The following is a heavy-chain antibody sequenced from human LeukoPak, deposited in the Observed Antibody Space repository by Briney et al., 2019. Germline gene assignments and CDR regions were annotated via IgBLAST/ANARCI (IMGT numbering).Heavy chain of an antibody. Sequence: EESLKISCKGSGYSFTSYWIGWVRQMPGKGLEWMGIIYPGDSDTRYSSSFQGQVTISADKSVSTAYLQWSSLKASDTAMYYCARLGGADIVVVPAASPYYFDYWGQGTLVTVSS. CDR2: IYPGDSDT. J-gene: IGHJ4*02. CDR1: GYSFTSYW. D-gene: IGHD2-2*01. V-gene: IGHV5-51*01. CDR3: ARLGGADIVVVPAASPYYFDY.